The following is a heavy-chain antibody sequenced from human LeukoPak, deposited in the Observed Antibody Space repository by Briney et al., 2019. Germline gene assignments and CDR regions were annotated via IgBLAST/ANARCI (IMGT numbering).Heavy chain of an antibody. Sequence: SETLSLTCTVSGVSISSSSYYWGWLGQPPGKGLEWIGSIYYSGSTYYNPSLKSRATISVDTSKNQFSLKLRSVTAADTAMYYCARDRVSWHYFDYWGQGTLLTVSS. V-gene: IGHV4-39*07. CDR2: IYYSGST. CDR3: ARDRVSWHYFDY. J-gene: IGHJ4*02. CDR1: GVSISSSSYY. D-gene: IGHD5/OR15-5a*01.